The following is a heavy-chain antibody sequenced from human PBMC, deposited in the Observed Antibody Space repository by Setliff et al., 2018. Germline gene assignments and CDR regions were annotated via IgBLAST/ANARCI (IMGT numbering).Heavy chain of an antibody. V-gene: IGHV4-39*01. CDR1: DDSFYSDYYF. CDR3: AREGRWDYNYPIY. CDR2: ISSSGAT. Sequence: SETLSLTCSVSDDSFYSDYYFWGWIRQTPGKGLEWIATISSSGATNYNSSLKSRVTLSRDLAKRQFALNLRSVTAVDTAVYYCAREGRWDYNYPIYWGQGILVTVSS. J-gene: IGHJ4*02. D-gene: IGHD5-12*01.